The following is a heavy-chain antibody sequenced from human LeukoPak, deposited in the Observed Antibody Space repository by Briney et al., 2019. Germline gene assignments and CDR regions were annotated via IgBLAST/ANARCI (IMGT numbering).Heavy chain of an antibody. CDR3: ASIAAAGTWVWFDP. CDR2: INHSGST. J-gene: IGHJ5*02. D-gene: IGHD6-13*01. CDR1: GGSFSGYY. V-gene: IGHV4-34*01. Sequence: SETLSLTCAVYGGSFSGYYWSWIRQPPGKGLEWIGEINHSGSTNYNPSLKSRVTISVDTSKNQFPLKLSSVTAADTAVYYCASIAAAGTWVWFDPWGQGTLVTVSS.